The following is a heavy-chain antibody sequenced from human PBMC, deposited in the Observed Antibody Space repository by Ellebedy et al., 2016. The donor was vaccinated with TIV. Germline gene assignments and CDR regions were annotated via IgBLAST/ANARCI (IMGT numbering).Heavy chain of an antibody. J-gene: IGHJ2*01. CDR2: IIPMFGTV. D-gene: IGHD6-19*01. CDR3: ATVPVVAGTAFYWYFDL. CDR1: GGTFSSYA. Sequence: AASVKVSCKASGGTFSSYAISWVRQAPGQGLEWMGGIIPMFGTVNYAQKFQGRVTITADESTSTAYMQLSSLGSEDTAMYYCATVPVVAGTAFYWYFDLWGRGTLVTVSS. V-gene: IGHV1-69*13.